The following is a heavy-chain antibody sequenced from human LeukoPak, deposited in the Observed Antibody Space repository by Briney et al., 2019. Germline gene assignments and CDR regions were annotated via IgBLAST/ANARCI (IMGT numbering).Heavy chain of an antibody. V-gene: IGHV4-59*11. CDR1: GGSFSRHY. CDR2: ISYIGST. Sequence: SETLSLTCTVSGGSFSRHYWSWIRQPPGKGLEWIGYISYIGSTNYNPSLKSRVTISVDTSKNQFSLKLSSVTAADAAVYFCARDPTTVTKGLDLWGQGTMVTVSS. J-gene: IGHJ3*01. D-gene: IGHD4-17*01. CDR3: ARDPTTVTKGLDL.